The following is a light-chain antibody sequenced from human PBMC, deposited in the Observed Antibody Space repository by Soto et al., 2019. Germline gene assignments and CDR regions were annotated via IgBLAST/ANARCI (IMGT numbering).Light chain of an antibody. CDR1: QFMSSNY. CDR2: GAS. CDR3: QQYGASPQT. Sequence: EIVMTQSPATLSLSPGDRVTLSCRASQFMSSNYLSWYQQKPGQAPRLLIYGASTRATGIPDRFSGSGSETDFTLTISSLEPEDFAVYYCQQYGASPQTFGQGTKVDIK. J-gene: IGKJ1*01. V-gene: IGKV3-20*01.